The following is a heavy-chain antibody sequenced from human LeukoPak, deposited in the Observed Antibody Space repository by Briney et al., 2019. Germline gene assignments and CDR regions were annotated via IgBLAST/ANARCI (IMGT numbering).Heavy chain of an antibody. J-gene: IGHJ4*02. Sequence: SETLSLTCTVSGGSISSSAYYWSWIRQPAGKGLEWIGRIYTSGSTNYNPSLQSRVTMSLDTSKTQFYLKLSSVTAADSAVYYCARDSPYYDSSASPPPFDYWGQGTLVTVSS. CDR2: IYTSGST. CDR3: ARDSPYYDSSASPPPFDY. D-gene: IGHD3-22*01. CDR1: GGSISSSAYY. V-gene: IGHV4-61*02.